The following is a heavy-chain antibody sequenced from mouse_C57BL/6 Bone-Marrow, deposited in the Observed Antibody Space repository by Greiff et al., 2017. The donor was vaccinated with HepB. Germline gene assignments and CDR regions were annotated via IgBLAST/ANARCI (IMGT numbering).Heavy chain of an antibody. J-gene: IGHJ2*01. Sequence: EVQLQQSGPELVKPGASVKIPCKASGYTFTDYNMDWVKQSHGKSLEWIGDINPNNGGTIYNQKFKGKATLTVDKSSSTAYMELRSLTSEDTAVYYCARLGRYGSSPYYFDYWGQGTTLTVSS. V-gene: IGHV1-18*01. D-gene: IGHD1-1*01. CDR1: GYTFTDYN. CDR2: INPNNGGT. CDR3: ARLGRYGSSPYYFDY.